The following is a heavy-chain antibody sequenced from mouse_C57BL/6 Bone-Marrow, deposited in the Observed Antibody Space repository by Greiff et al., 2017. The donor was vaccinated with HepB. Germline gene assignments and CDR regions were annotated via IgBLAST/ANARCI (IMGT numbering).Heavy chain of an antibody. CDR2: INPSSGYT. CDR1: GNTFPGSW. Sequence: VQLQQSGAELAKPGASVKLSCKASGNTFPGSWWHWVKQRPGQVLEGIGYINPSSGYTKYNQKFKDKATLTADKSSSTAYMQLSSLTYEDSAVYYCARITTVVAPTFYFDYWGQGTTLTVSS. CDR3: ARITTVVAPTFYFDY. V-gene: IGHV1-7*01. D-gene: IGHD1-1*01. J-gene: IGHJ2*01.